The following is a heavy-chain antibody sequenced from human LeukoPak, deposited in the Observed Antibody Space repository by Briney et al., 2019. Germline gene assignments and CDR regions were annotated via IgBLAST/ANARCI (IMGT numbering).Heavy chain of an antibody. Sequence: SGTLCLSCAVSGVSLSSYYWSWVRQSPGKGLEWIGYIYNRGNTNYNPSLKSRVTISVDTSKNQFSLKLSSVTAADTAVYYCARGGRNSCSPNDRCGQGTLVTVSS. CDR2: IYNRGNT. CDR1: GVSLSSYY. CDR3: ARGGRNSCSPNDR. V-gene: IGHV4-59*12. J-gene: IGHJ5*02. D-gene: IGHD3-16*01.